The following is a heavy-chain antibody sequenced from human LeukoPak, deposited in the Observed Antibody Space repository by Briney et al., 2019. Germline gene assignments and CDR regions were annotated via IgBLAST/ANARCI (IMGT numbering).Heavy chain of an antibody. CDR1: GFTFSNYW. CDR2: IKQDGSQS. D-gene: IGHD3-10*01. CDR3: ARDYSASGSFDY. J-gene: IGHJ4*02. Sequence: GGSLRLSCAASGFTFSNYWVNWVRQAPGKGLEWLANIKQDGSQSHYVDSVKGRFTISRDNAKNSLYLQMNTLRAEDTAVYYCARDYSASGSFDYWGLGNLVNVSS. V-gene: IGHV3-7*01.